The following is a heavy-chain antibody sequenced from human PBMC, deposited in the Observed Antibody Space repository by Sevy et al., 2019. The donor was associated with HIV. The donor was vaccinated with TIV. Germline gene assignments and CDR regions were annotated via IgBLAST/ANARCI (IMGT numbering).Heavy chain of an antibody. CDR3: ATDTGYGSGWYDLFAY. V-gene: IGHV4-39*01. J-gene: IGHJ4*02. CDR1: GGSISSSSYY. CDR2: IYYSGST. D-gene: IGHD6-19*01. Sequence: SETLSLTCTVSGGSISSSSYYWGWIRQPPGKGLEWIGSIYYSGSTYYNPSLKSRVTISVDTSQNQFSLKLSSVTTADTAVYYCATDTGYGSGWYDLFAYWGQGTLVTVSS.